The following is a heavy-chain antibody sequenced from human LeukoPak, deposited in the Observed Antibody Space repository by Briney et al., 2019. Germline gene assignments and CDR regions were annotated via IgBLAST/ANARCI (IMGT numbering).Heavy chain of an antibody. Sequence: PGGSLRLSCAASGFTFDDYGMSWVRQAPGKGLEWVSGINWNGGSTGYADSVKGRFTISRDNAKNSLYLQMNSLRAEDTALYYCARAGKCSGSYYGCGYYYYYMDVWGKGTTVTVSS. D-gene: IGHD1-26*01. CDR3: ARAGKCSGSYYGCGYYYYYMDV. V-gene: IGHV3-20*04. CDR2: INWNGGST. CDR1: GFTFDDYG. J-gene: IGHJ6*03.